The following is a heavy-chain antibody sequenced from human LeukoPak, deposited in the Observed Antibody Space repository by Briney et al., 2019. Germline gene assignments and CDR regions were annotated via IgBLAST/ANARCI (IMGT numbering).Heavy chain of an antibody. J-gene: IGHJ4*02. CDR1: GFTFSNSG. Sequence: GGSLRLSCAASGFTFSNSGMSWVRQAPGEGLEWVSAIDSSGGSTYYADSVRGRFTISRDNSKNTLYLQMNSLRAEDTAVFYCARRTGAASGFDYWGQGTLVTVSS. D-gene: IGHD6-25*01. CDR3: ARRTGAASGFDY. CDR2: IDSSGGST. V-gene: IGHV3-23*01.